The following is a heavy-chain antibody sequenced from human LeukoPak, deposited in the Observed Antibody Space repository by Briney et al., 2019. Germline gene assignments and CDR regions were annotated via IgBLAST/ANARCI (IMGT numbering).Heavy chain of an antibody. CDR3: ARPVKGYYGSGSYSL. V-gene: IGHV4-39*01. J-gene: IGHJ4*02. D-gene: IGHD3-10*01. CDR1: GGSISSSSYY. Sequence: SETLSLTCTVSGGSISSSSYYWGWIRQPPGKGLEWIGSIYYSGSTYYNPSLKSRVTISVDTSKNQFSLKLSSVTAADTAVYYCARPVKGYYGSGSYSLWGQGTLVTVSS. CDR2: IYYSGST.